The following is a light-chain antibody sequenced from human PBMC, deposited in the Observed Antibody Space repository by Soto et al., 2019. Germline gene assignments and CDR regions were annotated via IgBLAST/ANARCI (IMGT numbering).Light chain of an antibody. V-gene: IGKV3-15*01. CDR2: GIN. J-gene: IGKJ5*01. CDR3: QQYSKCPVT. CDR1: PSVNSN. Sequence: EMVLTQSPAILSVSPGESATLSCRASPSVNSNYVACYQQPPGHPPRLLYYGINTGAARLPGRSSGGGGGAEFSLTSSSLQADYFAFYCWQQYSKCPVTFGQGTRLEIK.